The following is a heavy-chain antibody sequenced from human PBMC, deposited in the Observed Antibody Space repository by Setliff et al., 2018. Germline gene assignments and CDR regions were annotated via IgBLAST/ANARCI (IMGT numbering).Heavy chain of an antibody. V-gene: IGHV1-69*06. CDR3: ARPRSPKISIFGVTPFDY. CDR1: GGTFNTYG. J-gene: IGHJ4*02. D-gene: IGHD3-3*01. Sequence: SVKVSCKASGGTFNTYGITRLRQAPGQGLEWVGGFTPILLTPNYAQKFQGRITITADKSTSTAYMELSGLRSDDTAVYFCARPRSPKISIFGVTPFDYWGQGTLVTVSS. CDR2: FTPILLTP.